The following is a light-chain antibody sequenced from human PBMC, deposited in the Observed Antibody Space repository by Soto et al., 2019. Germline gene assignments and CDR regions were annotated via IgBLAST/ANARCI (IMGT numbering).Light chain of an antibody. J-gene: IGLJ1*01. CDR3: YSWDDSVDDDV. CDR1: SSNIGSNT. CDR2: SNN. V-gene: IGLV1-44*01. Sequence: QSVLTQPPSASGTPGQRVTISCSGSSSNIGSNTVNWYQQLPGTAPKLRMYSNNHRPSGVADRFSGSNSGTSASLAIIGLAAEDEDDDYCYSWDDSVDDDVFGSGTKLTVL.